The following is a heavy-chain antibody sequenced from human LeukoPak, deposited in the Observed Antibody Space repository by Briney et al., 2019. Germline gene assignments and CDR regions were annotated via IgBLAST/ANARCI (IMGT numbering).Heavy chain of an antibody. V-gene: IGHV4-31*03. CDR1: GGSISSGGYY. Sequence: PSETLSLTCTVSGGSISSGGYYWSWIRQHPGKGLEWIGYIYYSGSTYYNPSLKSRVTISVDTSKNQFSLKLSSVTAADTAVYYCARVGRLHKYYYYYYMDVWGKGTTVTVSS. CDR2: IYYSGST. J-gene: IGHJ6*03. CDR3: ARVGRLHKYYYYYYMDV. D-gene: IGHD1-26*01.